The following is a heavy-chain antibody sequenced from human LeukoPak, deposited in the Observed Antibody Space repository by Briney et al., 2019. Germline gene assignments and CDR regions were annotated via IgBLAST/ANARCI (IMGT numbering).Heavy chain of an antibody. CDR1: GGSISSYY. D-gene: IGHD6-13*01. CDR2: IYYSGST. V-gene: IGHV4-59*01. J-gene: IGHJ4*02. Sequence: SETLSLTCTVSGGSISSYYWSWIRQPPGKGLEWIGYIYYSGSTNYNPSLKSRVTISVDTSKNQFSLKLSSVTAADTAVYYCARKSFHSSSYDFWGQGTLVTVSS. CDR3: ARKSFHSSSYDF.